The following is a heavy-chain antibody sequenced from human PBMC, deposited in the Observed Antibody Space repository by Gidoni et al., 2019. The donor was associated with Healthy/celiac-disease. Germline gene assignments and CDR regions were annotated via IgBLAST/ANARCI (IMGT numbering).Heavy chain of an antibody. CDR1: GGPISSSSYY. Sequence: QLQLQESGPGLVKPSETLSLTCTVSGGPISSSSYYWGWIRQPPGKGLEWIGSIYYSGSTYYNPSLKSRVTISVDTSKNQFSLKLSSVTAADTAVYYCARESTMIVVVITTGWFDPWGQGTLVTVSS. CDR3: ARESTMIVVVITTGWFDP. V-gene: IGHV4-39*02. CDR2: IYYSGST. J-gene: IGHJ5*02. D-gene: IGHD3-22*01.